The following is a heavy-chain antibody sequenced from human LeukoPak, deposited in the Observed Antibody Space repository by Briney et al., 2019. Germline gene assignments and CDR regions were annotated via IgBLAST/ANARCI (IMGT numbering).Heavy chain of an antibody. CDR1: GGSISSGGYA. J-gene: IGHJ4*02. CDR2: IYHSGST. Sequence: SETLSLTCAVSGGSISSGGYAWSWIRQPPGKGLKWIGYIYHSGSTYYNPSLKSRVTISVDRSKNQFSLKLSSVTAADTAVYYCAAIFHDSSGPAFGYWGQGTLVTVSS. CDR3: AAIFHDSSGPAFGY. D-gene: IGHD3-22*01. V-gene: IGHV4-30-2*01.